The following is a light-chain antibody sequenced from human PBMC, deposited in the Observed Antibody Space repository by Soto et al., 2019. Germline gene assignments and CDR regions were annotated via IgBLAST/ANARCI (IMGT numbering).Light chain of an antibody. CDR2: GAS. Sequence: ESVLTQSPGTLSLSPGERATLSCRASQSVRSSFLAWYQLKPGQAPRLLIYGASSRATGIPDRFSGSGSGTDFTLTISRLEPEDFAVYYCLQYDSSPWTFGQGTKVEIK. CDR1: QSVRSSF. J-gene: IGKJ1*01. CDR3: LQYDSSPWT. V-gene: IGKV3-20*01.